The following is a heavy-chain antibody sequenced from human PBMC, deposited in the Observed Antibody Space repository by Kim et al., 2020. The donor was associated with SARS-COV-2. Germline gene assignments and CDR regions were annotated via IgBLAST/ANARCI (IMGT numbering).Heavy chain of an antibody. D-gene: IGHD1-26*01. Sequence: EQKFQGRVTMTEDTSNDTAYMELRSLRSEDTAVYYCATARSYGGNSDWFDPWGQGTLVTVSS. V-gene: IGHV1-24*01. J-gene: IGHJ5*02. CDR3: ATARSYGGNSDWFDP.